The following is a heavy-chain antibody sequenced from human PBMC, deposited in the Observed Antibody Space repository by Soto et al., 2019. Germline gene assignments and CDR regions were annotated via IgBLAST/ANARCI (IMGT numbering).Heavy chain of an antibody. CDR1: GGSISSSSYY. D-gene: IGHD5-12*01. CDR2: IYYSGST. CDR3: AGSDIVATARYSFDY. Sequence: QLQLQESGPGLVKPSETLSLTCTVSGGSISSSSYYWGWIRQPPGKGLEWIGSIYYSGSTYYNPSLKRRVSRSGDTSKNQSARKLSSVTAADTAVYYCAGSDIVATARYSFDYWGQGTLVTVSS. V-gene: IGHV4-39*01. J-gene: IGHJ4*02.